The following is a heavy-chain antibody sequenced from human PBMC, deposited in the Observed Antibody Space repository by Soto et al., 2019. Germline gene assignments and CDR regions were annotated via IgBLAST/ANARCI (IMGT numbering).Heavy chain of an antibody. CDR3: ASLRDYSLDY. D-gene: IGHD4-17*01. CDR2: INHSGST. Sequence: SETLSLTCAVYGGSFSGYYWSWIRQPPGKGLEWIGEINHSGSTNYNPSHKSRVTISVDTSKNQFSLKLSSVTAAETAVYYCASLRDYSLDYWGQGTLVTVSS. J-gene: IGHJ4*02. V-gene: IGHV4-34*01. CDR1: GGSFSGYY.